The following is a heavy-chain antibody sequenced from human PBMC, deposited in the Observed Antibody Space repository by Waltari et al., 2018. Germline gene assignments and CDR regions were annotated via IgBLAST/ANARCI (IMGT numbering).Heavy chain of an antibody. Sequence: EVQLVESGGGLVQPGRSLRLSCADSGFTFDDYAMHWVRHVPGKGLEWVAGINWNSDSIGYGDSVKGRFTIARDNARNYLYLQMNSLTTEDTALYYCLKKNDEVYDRNGLVYDAFDMWGQGTMVTVSS. CDR3: LKKNDEVYDRNGLVYDAFDM. J-gene: IGHJ3*02. CDR1: GFTFDDYA. CDR2: INWNSDSI. D-gene: IGHD3-22*01. V-gene: IGHV3-9*01.